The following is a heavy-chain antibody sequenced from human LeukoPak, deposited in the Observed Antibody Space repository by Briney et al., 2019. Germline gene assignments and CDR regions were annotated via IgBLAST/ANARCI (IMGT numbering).Heavy chain of an antibody. CDR1: GFTVSSNY. V-gene: IGHV3-53*01. CDR3: ARSYYDFWSGYLAFDY. CDR2: IYSGGST. D-gene: IGHD3-3*01. J-gene: IGHJ4*02. Sequence: GGSLRLSCAASGFTVSSNYRSWVRQAPGKGLEWVSVIYSGGSTYYADSVKGRFTISRDNSKNTLYLQMNSLRAEDTAVYYCARSYYDFWSGYLAFDYWGQGTLVTVSS.